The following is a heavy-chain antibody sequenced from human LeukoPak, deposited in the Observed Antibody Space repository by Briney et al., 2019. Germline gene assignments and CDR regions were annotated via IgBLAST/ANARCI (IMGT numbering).Heavy chain of an antibody. J-gene: IGHJ4*02. Sequence: PGGSLRLSCAASGFTFSTYNMNSVRQAPGKGLEWVSFISSSSNYKYYADSVKGRFTISRDNAKNSLYLQMNILRAEDTAVYYCARGRMDDYGDYPDCWGQGTLVSVSS. D-gene: IGHD4-17*01. CDR2: ISSSSNYK. V-gene: IGHV3-21*01. CDR1: GFTFSTYN. CDR3: ARGRMDDYGDYPDC.